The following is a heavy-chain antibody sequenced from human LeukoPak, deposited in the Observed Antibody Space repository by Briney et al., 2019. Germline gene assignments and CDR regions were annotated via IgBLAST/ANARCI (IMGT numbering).Heavy chain of an antibody. D-gene: IGHD1-1*01. CDR3: ARDQALERFNDY. J-gene: IGHJ4*02. CDR1: GGSFSGYY. Sequence: SETLSLTCAVYGGSFSGYYWSWIRQPPGQGLEWIGEINHSESTNYNPSLKSRVTISVDTSKNQFSLKLSSVTAADTAVYYCARDQALERFNDYWGQGTLVTVSS. V-gene: IGHV4-34*01. CDR2: INHSEST.